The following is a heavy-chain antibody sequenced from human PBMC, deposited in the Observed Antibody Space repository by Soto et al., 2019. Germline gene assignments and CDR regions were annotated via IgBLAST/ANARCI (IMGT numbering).Heavy chain of an antibody. Sequence: EVQLLESGGGLVQPGGSLRLSCAASGFTFSSYAMSCVRQARGKGLEWVSAIIGSGGSTYYADSGQGQFTISRDNSKNTLYLQMNSLRAEDKAVYYCAKGVVVVVAATYSYYYGMDVWGQGTTVTVAS. V-gene: IGHV3-23*01. CDR1: GFTFSSYA. CDR3: AKGVVVVVAATYSYYYGMDV. CDR2: IIGSGGST. D-gene: IGHD2-15*01. J-gene: IGHJ6*02.